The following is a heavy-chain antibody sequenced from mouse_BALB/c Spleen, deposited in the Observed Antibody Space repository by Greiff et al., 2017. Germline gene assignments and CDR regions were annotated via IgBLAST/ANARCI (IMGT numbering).Heavy chain of an antibody. Sequence: EVKVVESGGGLVKPGGSLKLSCAASGFTFSSYAMSWVRQTPEKRLEWVASISSGGSTYYPDSVKGRFTISRDNARNILYLQMSSLRSEDTAMYYCARLTGFDYWGQGTTLTVSS. V-gene: IGHV5-6-5*01. D-gene: IGHD4-1*01. CDR2: ISSGGST. CDR3: ARLTGFDY. J-gene: IGHJ2*01. CDR1: GFTFSSYA.